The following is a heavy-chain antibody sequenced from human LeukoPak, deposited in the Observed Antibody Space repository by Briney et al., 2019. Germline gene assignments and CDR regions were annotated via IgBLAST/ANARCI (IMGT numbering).Heavy chain of an antibody. Sequence: SETLSLTCTVSGGSISSYYWSWIRQPAGKGLEWIGRIYTSGSTNYNPSLKSRVTISVDTSKNQFSLKLSSVTAADTAVYYCARIVRTVNKYYFDYWGQGNLVTVSS. CDR3: ARIVRTVNKYYFDY. D-gene: IGHD3-10*01. J-gene: IGHJ4*02. CDR1: GGSISSYY. CDR2: IYTSGST. V-gene: IGHV4-4*07.